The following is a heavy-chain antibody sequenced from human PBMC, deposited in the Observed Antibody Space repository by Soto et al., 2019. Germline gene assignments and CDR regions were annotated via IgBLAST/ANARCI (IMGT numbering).Heavy chain of an antibody. J-gene: IGHJ6*03. D-gene: IGHD6-6*01. Sequence: GGSLRLSCAASGFTFSSYGMHWVRQAPGKGLEWVAVIWYDGSNKYYADSVKGRFTVSRDNSKNTLYLQMNSLRAEDTAVYYCARATSSSSGGYYYYMDVWGKGTTVTVSS. CDR2: IWYDGSNK. V-gene: IGHV3-33*01. CDR3: ARATSSSSGGYYYYMDV. CDR1: GFTFSSYG.